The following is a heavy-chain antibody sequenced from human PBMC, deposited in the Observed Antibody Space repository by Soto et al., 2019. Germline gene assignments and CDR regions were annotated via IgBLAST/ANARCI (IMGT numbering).Heavy chain of an antibody. J-gene: IGHJ4*02. V-gene: IGHV1-69*13. CDR2: IIPIFGTA. D-gene: IGHD3-22*01. CDR1: GGTFSSYA. CDR3: ARDLRDSSGYYLTVPIAFDY. Sequence: SVKVSCKASGGTFSSYAISWVRQAPGQGLKWMGGIIPIFGTANYAQKFQGRVTITADESTSTAYMELSSLRSEDTAVYYCARDLRDSSGYYLTVPIAFDYWGQGTLVTVSS.